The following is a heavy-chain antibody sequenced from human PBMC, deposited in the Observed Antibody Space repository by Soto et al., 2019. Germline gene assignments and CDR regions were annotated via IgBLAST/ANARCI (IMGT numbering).Heavy chain of an antibody. CDR2: IIPIFGTA. V-gene: IGHV1-69*13. CDR3: ASGAVHIVVVTAFYYFDY. D-gene: IGHD2-21*02. CDR1: GGTFSSYA. Sequence: GASVKVSCKASGGTFSSYAISWVRQAPGQGLEWMGGIIPIFGTANYAQKFQGRVTITADESTSTAYMELSSLRSEDTAVYYCASGAVHIVVVTAFYYFDYWGQGTLVTVSS. J-gene: IGHJ4*02.